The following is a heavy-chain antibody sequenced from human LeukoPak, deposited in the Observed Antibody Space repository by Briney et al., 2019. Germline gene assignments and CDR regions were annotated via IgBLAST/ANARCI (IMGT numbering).Heavy chain of an antibody. CDR3: AILTVTTAY. CDR2: INGNGGST. J-gene: IGHJ4*02. V-gene: IGHV3-23*01. D-gene: IGHD4-17*01. Sequence: SGGSLRLSCAASGFTFSNYWIYWVRQVPGKGLEWVSGINGNGGSTNYADSVKGRFTISRDSSKNTLYLQMNSLRAEDTAVYYCAILTVTTAYWGQGTLVTVSS. CDR1: GFTFSNYW.